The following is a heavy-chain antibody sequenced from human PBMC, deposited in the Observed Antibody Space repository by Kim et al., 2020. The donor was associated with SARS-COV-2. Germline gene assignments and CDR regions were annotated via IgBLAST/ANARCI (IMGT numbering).Heavy chain of an antibody. CDR3: ALEQGAFDI. CDR2: STI. J-gene: IGHJ3*02. Sequence: STIYYADSVKGRFTISRDNAKNSLYLQMNSLRDEDTAVYYCALEQGAFDIWGQGTMVTVSS. V-gene: IGHV3-48*02.